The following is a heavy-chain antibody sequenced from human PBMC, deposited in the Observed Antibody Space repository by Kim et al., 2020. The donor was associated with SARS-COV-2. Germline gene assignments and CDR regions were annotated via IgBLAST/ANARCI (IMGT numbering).Heavy chain of an antibody. V-gene: IGHV4-31*03. J-gene: IGHJ4*02. CDR3: AREQIAVAGTVTRYYFDY. D-gene: IGHD6-19*01. Sequence: SETLSLTCTVSGGSISSGGYYWSWIRQHPGKGLEWIGYIYYSGSTYYNPSLKSRVTISVDTSKNQFSLKLSSVTAADTAVYYCAREQIAVAGTVTRYYFDYWGQGTLVTVSS. CDR2: IYYSGST. CDR1: GGSISSGGYY.